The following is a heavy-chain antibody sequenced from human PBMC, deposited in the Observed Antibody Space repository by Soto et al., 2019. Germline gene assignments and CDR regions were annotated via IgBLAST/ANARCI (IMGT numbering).Heavy chain of an antibody. CDR3: ARDRGGYNFDY. V-gene: IGHV4-31*03. CDR1: GGSISSGGYY. Sequence: PSETLSLTCTVSGGSISSGGYYWSWLRQHPGKGLEWFGYIYYSGSTYYNPSLKSRVTISVDTSKNQFSLKLSSVTAEDTAVYYCARDRGGYNFDYWGQGTLVTVSS. J-gene: IGHJ4*02. D-gene: IGHD5-12*01. CDR2: IYYSGST.